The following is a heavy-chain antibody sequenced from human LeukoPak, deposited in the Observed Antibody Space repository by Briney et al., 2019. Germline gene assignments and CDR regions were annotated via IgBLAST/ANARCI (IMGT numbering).Heavy chain of an antibody. CDR2: MNPNSGNT. D-gene: IGHD5-24*01. V-gene: IGHV1-8*01. J-gene: IGHJ4*02. CDR3: ARARRDGYNFDY. CDR1: GYTFTSYD. Sequence: GASVKVPCKASGYTFTSYDINWVRQATGQGLEWMGWMNPNSGNTGYAQKFQGRVTMTRNTSISTAYMELSSLRSEDTAVYYCARARRDGYNFDYWGQGTLVTVSS.